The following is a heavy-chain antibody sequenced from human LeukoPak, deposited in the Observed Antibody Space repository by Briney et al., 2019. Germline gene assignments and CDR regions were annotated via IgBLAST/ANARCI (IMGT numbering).Heavy chain of an antibody. CDR3: ASGYSAGSCYEY. CDR1: GGSFSGHY. CDR2: INPSGSA. Sequence: SETLSLTCAVYGGSFSGHYGSWIRQAPGKGLEWIGEINPSGSANHNPSLKSRVTISVDTSKNQLSLRLSSVTAADTAVYYCASGYSAGSCYEYWGQGTLVTVSS. V-gene: IGHV4-34*01. D-gene: IGHD3-10*01. J-gene: IGHJ4*02.